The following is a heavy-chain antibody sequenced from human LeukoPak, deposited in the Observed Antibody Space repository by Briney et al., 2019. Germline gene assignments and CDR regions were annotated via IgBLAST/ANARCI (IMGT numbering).Heavy chain of an antibody. CDR2: IRYDGSNK. CDR3: ASAGLVYSSGWCLETPFDY. V-gene: IGHV3-30*02. D-gene: IGHD6-13*01. Sequence: PGGSLRLSCAASGFTFSSYGMHWVRQAPGKGLEWVAFIRYDGSNKYYADSVKGRFTISRDNSKNTLYLRMNSLRAEDTAVYYCASAGLVYSSGWCLETPFDYWGQGTLVTVSS. J-gene: IGHJ4*02. CDR1: GFTFSSYG.